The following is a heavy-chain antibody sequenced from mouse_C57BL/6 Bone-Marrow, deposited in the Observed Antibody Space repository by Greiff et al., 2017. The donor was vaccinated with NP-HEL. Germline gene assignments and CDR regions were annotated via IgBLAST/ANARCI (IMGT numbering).Heavy chain of an antibody. CDR3: TSYYYGSLAY. CDR1: GFNIKDDY. V-gene: IGHV14-4*01. D-gene: IGHD1-1*01. Sequence: VHVKQSGAELVRPGASVKLSCTASGFNIKDDYMHWVKQRPEQGLEWIGWIDPENGDTEYASKFQGKATITADTSSNTAYLQLSSLTSEDTAVYYCTSYYYGSLAYWGQGTLVTVSA. J-gene: IGHJ3*01. CDR2: IDPENGDT.